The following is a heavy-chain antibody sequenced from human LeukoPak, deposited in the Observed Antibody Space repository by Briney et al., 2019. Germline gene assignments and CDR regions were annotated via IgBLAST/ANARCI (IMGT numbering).Heavy chain of an antibody. CDR1: GFTLSSYS. D-gene: IGHD2-15*01. J-gene: IGHJ5*02. CDR3: ARGSEYCSGGTCYLNWFDP. CDR2: ISSSSRYI. V-gene: IGHV3-21*01. Sequence: GGSLRLYCAASGFTLSSYSMNWVRQAPGKGLEWVSSISSSSRYIYYADSVRGQFTISRDNAKNSLYLQMNSLRAEDTAVYYCARGSEYCSGGTCYLNWFDPWGQGTLVTVSS.